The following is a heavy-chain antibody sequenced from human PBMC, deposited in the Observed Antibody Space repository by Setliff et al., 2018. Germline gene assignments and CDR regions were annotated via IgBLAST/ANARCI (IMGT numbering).Heavy chain of an antibody. V-gene: IGHV3-15*07. CDR2: IKGKNDGLAT. Sequence: LRLSCAASGFTFSTAWMNWVRQAPGKGLEWVGRIKGKNDGLATDYAAPVKGRFTISRDDSKNTLYLQMNSLKTEDTAVYYCTTDPSPTFGGVIGAAFDFWGQGTMGTVSS. CDR1: GFTFSTAW. J-gene: IGHJ3*01. D-gene: IGHD3-16*01. CDR3: TTDPSPTFGGVIGAAFDF.